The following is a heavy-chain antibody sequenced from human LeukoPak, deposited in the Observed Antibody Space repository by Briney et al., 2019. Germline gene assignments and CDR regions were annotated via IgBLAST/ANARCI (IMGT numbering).Heavy chain of an antibody. D-gene: IGHD5-24*01. Sequence: GGSLRLSCAASGFTFSSYSMNWVRQAPGKGLEWVSSISSSSSYIYYADSVKGRFTISRDNAKNSLYLQMNSLRAEDTAVYYCARDGFYEWLQLRGDYWGQGTLVTVSS. CDR1: GFTFSSYS. CDR3: ARDGFYEWLQLRGDY. J-gene: IGHJ4*02. V-gene: IGHV3-21*01. CDR2: ISSSSSYI.